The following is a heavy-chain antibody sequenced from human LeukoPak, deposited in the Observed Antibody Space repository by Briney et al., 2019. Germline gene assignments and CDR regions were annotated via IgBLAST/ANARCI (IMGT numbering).Heavy chain of an antibody. V-gene: IGHV3-23*01. J-gene: IGHJ4*02. D-gene: IGHD6-13*01. CDR3: AKGLSSPGQYYFDC. Sequence: GGSLRLSCAASGFTFSSYSMSWVRQAPGKGLEWVSAISGGGEGTTYADSVKGRFTISRDNSDNMLYLQMNSLRAEDTAVYYCAKGLSSPGQYYFDCWGQGILVTVSS. CDR2: ISGGGEGT. CDR1: GFTFSSYS.